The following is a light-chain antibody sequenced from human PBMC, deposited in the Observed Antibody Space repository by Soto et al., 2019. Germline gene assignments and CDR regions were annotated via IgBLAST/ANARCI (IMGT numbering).Light chain of an antibody. CDR1: QNVNSN. CDR3: QQYNNWPWT. J-gene: IGKJ1*01. V-gene: IGKV3-15*01. Sequence: EIVMTQSPATLSVSPGEGATLSCRASQNVNSNLAWYQQKPGQAPRLHIYGASTRATGIPARFSGSGSGTEFTLTISSLQSEDFAIYYCQQYNNWPWTFGQGTKVDI. CDR2: GAS.